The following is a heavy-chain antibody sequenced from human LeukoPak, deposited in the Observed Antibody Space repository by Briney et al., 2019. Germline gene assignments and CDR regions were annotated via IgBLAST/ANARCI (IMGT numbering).Heavy chain of an antibody. V-gene: IGHV3-23*01. D-gene: IGHD2-2*01. J-gene: IGHJ6*02. Sequence: GGSLRLSCAASGFTFSSYAMSWVRQAPGKGLEWVSAISGSGGTTYYADSVKGRFTISKDNSKNTLYLQMNSLRAEDTALYYCTKTIDVPAEQVGSYYYCGMDVWGQGTTVTVSS. CDR2: ISGSGGTT. CDR3: TKTIDVPAEQVGSYYYCGMDV. CDR1: GFTFSSYA.